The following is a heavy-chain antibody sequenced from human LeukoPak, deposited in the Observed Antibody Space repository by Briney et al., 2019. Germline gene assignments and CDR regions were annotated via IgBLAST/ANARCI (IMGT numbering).Heavy chain of an antibody. Sequence: PSETLSLTCTVSGGSISYGSDYWSWIRQPAGKGLEWIGRIYSTGKTNYNPSLESRVTISVDTSKNQFSLKLSSVTAADTAVYYCASSLITPTNWFDPWGQGTLVTVSS. CDR1: GGSISYGSDY. D-gene: IGHD2-15*01. CDR3: ASSLITPTNWFDP. V-gene: IGHV4-61*02. J-gene: IGHJ5*02. CDR2: IYSTGKT.